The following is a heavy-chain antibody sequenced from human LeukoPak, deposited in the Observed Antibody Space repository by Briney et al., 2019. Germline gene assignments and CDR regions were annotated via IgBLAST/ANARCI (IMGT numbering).Heavy chain of an antibody. Sequence: GASLRLSCAASGFTFSSYAMSWVRQAPGKGLEWVSAISGSGGSTYYADSVKGRFTISRGNSKNTLYLQMNSLRAEDTAVYYCAKDVRITIFGVVIRYFDCWGQGTLVTVSS. CDR3: AKDVRITIFGVVIRYFDC. CDR2: ISGSGGST. J-gene: IGHJ4*02. CDR1: GFTFSSYA. V-gene: IGHV3-23*01. D-gene: IGHD3-3*01.